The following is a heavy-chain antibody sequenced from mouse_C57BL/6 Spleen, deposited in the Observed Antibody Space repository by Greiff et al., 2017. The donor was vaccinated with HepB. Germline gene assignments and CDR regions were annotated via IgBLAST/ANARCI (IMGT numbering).Heavy chain of an antibody. CDR3: ARYYYGSSSHWYFDV. J-gene: IGHJ1*03. CDR1: GYTFTSYW. CDR2: IDPSDSYT. Sequence: VKLQQPGAELVKPGASVKLSCKASGYTFTSYWMQWVKQRPGQGLEWIGEIDPSDSYTNYNQKFKGKATLTVDTSSSTAYMQLSSLTSEDSAVYYCARYYYGSSSHWYFDVWGTGTTVTVSS. V-gene: IGHV1-50*01. D-gene: IGHD1-1*01.